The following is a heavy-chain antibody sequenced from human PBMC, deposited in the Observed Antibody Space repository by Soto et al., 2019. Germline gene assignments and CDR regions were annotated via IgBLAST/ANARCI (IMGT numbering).Heavy chain of an antibody. CDR1: GFTFSSYA. D-gene: IGHD1-26*01. Sequence: EAQLLESGGSLVQPGGSLRLSCAASGFTFSSYAMSWVRQAPGKGLEWVSAISGSGGSTYYADSVKGRFTISRDNSKNTLYLQMNSLRAEDTAVYYCAIPPRGWVPYGVAYWGQGTLVTVSS. CDR2: ISGSGGST. J-gene: IGHJ4*02. CDR3: AIPPRGWVPYGVAY. V-gene: IGHV3-23*01.